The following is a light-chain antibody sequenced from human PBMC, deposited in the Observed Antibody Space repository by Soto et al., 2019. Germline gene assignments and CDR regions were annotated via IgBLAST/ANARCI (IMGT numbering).Light chain of an antibody. Sequence: DIQMTQSPSSLSASVGDRVTITCRASQDIRNELGWFQQKPGKAPKRLIYIASSLQSGVPSRFSGSGSGSEFTLTISSLQPEDYATYYCLQHNDYPPTFGQGTKVEI. CDR3: LQHNDYPPT. CDR2: IAS. J-gene: IGKJ1*01. CDR1: QDIRNE. V-gene: IGKV1-17*01.